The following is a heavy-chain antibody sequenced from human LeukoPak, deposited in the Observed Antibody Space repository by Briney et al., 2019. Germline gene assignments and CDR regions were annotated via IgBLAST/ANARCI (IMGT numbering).Heavy chain of an antibody. J-gene: IGHJ5*02. Sequence: GASVKVSCKASGGTFSSYAISWVRQAPGQGLEWMGGIIPIFGTANYAQKFQGRVTITTDESTSTAYMELSSLRSEDTAVYYCARGGYDFWSGYSPSTYGWFDPWGQGTLVTVSS. CDR1: GGTFSSYA. V-gene: IGHV1-69*05. CDR3: ARGGYDFWSGYSPSTYGWFDP. D-gene: IGHD3-3*01. CDR2: IIPIFGTA.